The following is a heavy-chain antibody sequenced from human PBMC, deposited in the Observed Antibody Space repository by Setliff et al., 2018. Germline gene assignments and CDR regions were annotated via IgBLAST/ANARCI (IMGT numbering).Heavy chain of an antibody. CDR3: ASLGMTTMMDWYFDL. J-gene: IGHJ2*01. Sequence: SETLSLTCAVYGGSFNSYYWSWIRQPPGKGLEWIGYIYHSGSTNYNPSLKSRVTISVDKSKNQFSLKLSSVTAADTAVYYCASLGMTTMMDWYFDLWGRGTLVTVSS. CDR1: GGSFNSYY. CDR2: IYHSGST. V-gene: IGHV4-34*01. D-gene: IGHD4-4*01.